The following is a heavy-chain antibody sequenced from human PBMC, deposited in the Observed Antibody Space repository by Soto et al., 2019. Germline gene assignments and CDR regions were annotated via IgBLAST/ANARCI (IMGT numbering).Heavy chain of an antibody. CDR3: ARHHGPTTSETWFDP. CDR2: ISTYSGDT. CDR1: GYTFFTYD. J-gene: IGHJ5*02. V-gene: IGHV1-18*01. D-gene: IGHD5-12*01. Sequence: QVHLVQSGVEVKTPGASVKVSCQASGYTFFTYDISWVRQAPGQGLEWTGWISTYSGDTKYAQKFQGRVTMTTDTPTTTAYLELRSLSSDDTAVYYCARHHGPTTSETWFDPWGQGTLVTVSS.